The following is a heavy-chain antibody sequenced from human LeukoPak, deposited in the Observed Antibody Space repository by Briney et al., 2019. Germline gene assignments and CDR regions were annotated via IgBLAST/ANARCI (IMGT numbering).Heavy chain of an antibody. D-gene: IGHD6-6*01. J-gene: IGHJ4*02. CDR1: GFTFSSYW. V-gene: IGHV3-74*01. Sequence: PGGSLRLSCAASGFTFSSYWMHWVRQAPGKGQVWVSRINSDGSSTSYADSVKGRFTISRDNAKNTLYLQMNSLRAEDTAVYYCARVHEYSSSSGGFDYWGQGTLVTVSS. CDR3: ARVHEYSSSSGGFDY. CDR2: INSDGSST.